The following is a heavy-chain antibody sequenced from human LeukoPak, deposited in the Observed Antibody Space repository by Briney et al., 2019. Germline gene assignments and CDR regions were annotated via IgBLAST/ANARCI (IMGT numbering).Heavy chain of an antibody. Sequence: SETLSLTCTVSGGSISSSSYYWGWIRQPPGKGLEWIGSIYYSGSTYYTPSLKSRVTISVDTSKNQFSLKLSSVSAADTAVYYCACHVQQLVLIWFDPWGQGTLVTVSS. CDR3: ACHVQQLVLIWFDP. CDR1: GGSISSSSYY. CDR2: IYYSGST. J-gene: IGHJ5*02. D-gene: IGHD6-13*01. V-gene: IGHV4-39*07.